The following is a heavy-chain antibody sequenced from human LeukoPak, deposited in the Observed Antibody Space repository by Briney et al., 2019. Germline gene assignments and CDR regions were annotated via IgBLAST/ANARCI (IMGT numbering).Heavy chain of an antibody. D-gene: IGHD6-19*01. CDR2: IYYSGST. CDR3: ARLASSGWSRAKYFQH. J-gene: IGHJ1*01. Sequence: SETLPLTCTVSGGSISSSSYYWGWIRQPPGKGLEWIGSIYYSGSTYYNPSLKSRVTISVDTSKNQFSLKLSSVTAADTAVYYCARLASSGWSRAKYFQHWGQGTLVTVSS. V-gene: IGHV4-39*01. CDR1: GGSISSSSYY.